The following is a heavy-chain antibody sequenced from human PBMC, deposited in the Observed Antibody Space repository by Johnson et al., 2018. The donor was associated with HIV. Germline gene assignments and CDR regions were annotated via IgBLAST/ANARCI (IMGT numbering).Heavy chain of an antibody. V-gene: IGHV3-53*01. D-gene: IGHD2-21*02. CDR1: GFSVSDNY. Sequence: VQLVESGGGVVQPGRSLRLSCVASGFSVSDNYMSWVRQAPGEGLEWVSIIYSGGTVYYADSVRDRFTVSRDDSKNTVFLQMNNLRAEDTAVYYCARDPGNLHCGGACYPEDAFDIWGQGTMVTVSS. J-gene: IGHJ3*02. CDR3: ARDPGNLHCGGACYPEDAFDI. CDR2: IYSGGTV.